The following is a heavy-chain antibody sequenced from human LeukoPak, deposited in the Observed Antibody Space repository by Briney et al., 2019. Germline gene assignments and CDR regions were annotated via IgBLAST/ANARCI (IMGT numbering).Heavy chain of an antibody. D-gene: IGHD1-14*01. Sequence: PSETLSLTCAVYGGSFSGYYWSWIRQPPGKGLEWIGEINRSGSTNYNPSLKSRVTISVDTSKNQFSLKVSSVTAADTAVYYCARDFREPFDYWGQGTLVTVSS. V-gene: IGHV4-34*01. CDR1: GGSFSGYY. CDR3: ARDFREPFDY. CDR2: INRSGST. J-gene: IGHJ4*02.